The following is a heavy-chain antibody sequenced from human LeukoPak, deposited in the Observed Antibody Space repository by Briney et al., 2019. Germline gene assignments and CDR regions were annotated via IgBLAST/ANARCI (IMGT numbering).Heavy chain of an antibody. CDR2: IYHSGST. V-gene: IGHV4-30-2*01. Sequence: PSQTLSLTSAVSGVSISSGGYAWRWIRQPPGKGLEWIGYIYHSGSTYYNPSLKSRVTISVDTSKNQFSLKLSSVTAADTAVYYCARGTGMATIYWYFDLWGRGTLVTVSS. CDR1: GVSISSGGYA. CDR3: ARGTGMATIYWYFDL. J-gene: IGHJ2*01. D-gene: IGHD5-24*01.